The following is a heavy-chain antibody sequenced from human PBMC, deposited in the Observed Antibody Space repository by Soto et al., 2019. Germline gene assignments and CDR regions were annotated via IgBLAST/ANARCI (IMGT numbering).Heavy chain of an antibody. CDR3: ARDYYKYYDSSGYYRSPAY. V-gene: IGHV1-18*01. D-gene: IGHD3-22*01. J-gene: IGHJ4*02. CDR1: GYTFTSYG. CDR2: ISTYNGNT. Sequence: ASVKVSCKASGYTFTSYGIIWVRQAPGQGLEWMGWISTYNGNTKYAQKLQGRVTISRDNSRNTLFLQMNSLRAEDTAVYYCARDYYKYYDSSGYYRSPAYWGQGTLVTVSS.